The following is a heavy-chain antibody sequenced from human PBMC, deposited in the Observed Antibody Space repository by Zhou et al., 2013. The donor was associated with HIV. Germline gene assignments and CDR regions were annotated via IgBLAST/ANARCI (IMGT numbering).Heavy chain of an antibody. D-gene: IGHD3-16*01. CDR3: ARGGGYWYFGS. Sequence: QVQLVQSGAEVKKPGASVSVSCKAFGYTFSNYYMHWVRQAPGQGLEWMGWISPYTSNANYAQKFQGRVTMTTDTSTNTVYLELRSLRSDDTAVXYCARGGGYWYFGSLGPWHPGHCLL. V-gene: IGHV1-18*04. J-gene: IGHJ2*01. CDR1: GYTFSNYY. CDR2: ISPYTSNA.